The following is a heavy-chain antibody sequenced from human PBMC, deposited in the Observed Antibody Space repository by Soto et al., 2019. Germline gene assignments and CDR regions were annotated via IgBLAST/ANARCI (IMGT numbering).Heavy chain of an antibody. D-gene: IGHD3-3*01. CDR2: INHSGST. CDR3: ARGSGHYDFWSGYSPSNYYYGMDV. CDR1: GGSFSGYY. V-gene: IGHV4-34*01. Sequence: KPSETLSLTCAVYGGSFSGYYWSWIRQPPGKGLEWIGEINHSGSTNYNPSLKSRVTISVDTSKNQFSLKLSSVTAADTAVYYCARGSGHYDFWSGYSPSNYYYGMDVWGQGTTVTVSS. J-gene: IGHJ6*02.